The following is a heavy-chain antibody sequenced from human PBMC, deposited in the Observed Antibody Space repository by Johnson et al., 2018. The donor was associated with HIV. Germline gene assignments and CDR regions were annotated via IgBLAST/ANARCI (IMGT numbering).Heavy chain of an antibody. V-gene: IGHV3-74*01. Sequence: VQLVESRGGLVQPWGSLRLSCAASRFTFSSYWMHWVRQAPGKGLVWVSRINSDGSSTSYADSVKGRFTTSRDNSKKTVYLQMNSLRAEDTAVYYCARDTVRGELELPDGFDIWGQGTMVTVSS. CDR1: RFTFSSYW. D-gene: IGHD1-7*01. CDR3: ARDTVRGELELPDGFDI. CDR2: INSDGSST. J-gene: IGHJ3*02.